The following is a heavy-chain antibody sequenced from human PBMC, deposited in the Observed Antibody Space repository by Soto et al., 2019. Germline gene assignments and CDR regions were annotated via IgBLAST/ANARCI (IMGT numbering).Heavy chain of an antibody. CDR2: INPNNGDT. CDR1: GYTFTGYY. V-gene: IGHV1-2*02. CDR3: GREERNGFDS. Sequence: QVQLVQSGAEVKKPGASVKVSCKASGYTFTGYYMHWVRQAPGQGLEWMGWINPNNGDTKYAQRFQGRVTVTRETSSSTAYMELRRLTSDDTAVYYCGREERNGFDSWGQGTLVTVSS. J-gene: IGHJ5*01.